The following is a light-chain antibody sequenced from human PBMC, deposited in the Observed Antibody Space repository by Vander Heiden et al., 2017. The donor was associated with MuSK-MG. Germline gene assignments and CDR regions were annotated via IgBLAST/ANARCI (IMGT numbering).Light chain of an antibody. CDR2: ATY. Sequence: AIQMTQSPSSLSASVGDRVTITCRASQAIRNDLGWYQQKPGKAPKLLIYATYNLQSGVPSRFSGSGSGTDFTLTVSSLQPEDFATYYCLQDYNYPYTFGQGTKLEIK. CDR1: QAIRND. CDR3: LQDYNYPYT. J-gene: IGKJ2*01. V-gene: IGKV1-6*01.